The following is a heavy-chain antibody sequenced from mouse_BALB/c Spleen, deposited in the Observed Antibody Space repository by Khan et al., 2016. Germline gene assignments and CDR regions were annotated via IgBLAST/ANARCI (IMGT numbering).Heavy chain of an antibody. CDR2: IIYSGST. CDR3: ASDGPNYAMDY. Sequence: EVKLLESGPGLMNPSQSLSLTCTVTGYSITSDYAWNWIRQFPGNKLEWMGYIIYSGSTTYTPSLKSRISITRDTSKNQFFLQLNSVTIEDTATYYCASDGPNYAMDYWGQGTSVTVSS. CDR1: GYSITSDYA. V-gene: IGHV3-2*02. D-gene: IGHD2-3*01. J-gene: IGHJ4*01.